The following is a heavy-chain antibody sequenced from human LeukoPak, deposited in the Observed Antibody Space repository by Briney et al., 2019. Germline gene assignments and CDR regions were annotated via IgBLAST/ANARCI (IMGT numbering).Heavy chain of an antibody. CDR3: AREAVTPGGNWFDP. Sequence: PSETLSLTCTVSGGSISSGDYYWSWIRQPPGKGLEWIGYIYYSGSTYYNPSLKSRVTISVDTSKNQFSLKLSSVIAADTAVYYCAREAVTPGGNWFDPWGQGTLVTVSS. CDR2: IYYSGST. D-gene: IGHD3-10*01. V-gene: IGHV4-30-4*08. J-gene: IGHJ5*02. CDR1: GGSISSGDYY.